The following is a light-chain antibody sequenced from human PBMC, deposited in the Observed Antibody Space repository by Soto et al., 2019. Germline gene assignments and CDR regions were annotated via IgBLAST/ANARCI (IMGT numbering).Light chain of an antibody. CDR3: QTWGTGTWV. V-gene: IGLV4-69*01. CDR1: SGHSSDA. Sequence: QSVLTQSPSASASLGASVKLTCTLSSGHSSDAIAWHQQQPEKGPRYLMTLNSDGSHSTGDGIPDRFSGSSSGAERYLTISSLQSEDEADYYCQTWGTGTWVFGGGTQLTVL. CDR2: LNSDGSH. J-gene: IGLJ3*02.